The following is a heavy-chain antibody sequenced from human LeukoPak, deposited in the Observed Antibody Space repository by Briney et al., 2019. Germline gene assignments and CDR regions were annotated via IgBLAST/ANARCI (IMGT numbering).Heavy chain of an antibody. Sequence: PGGSLRLSCAASGFTFSSYWMHWVRQAPGEGPVWVSRINSDGSSTTYADSVKGRFTISRDNAKNTLYLQMNSLRAEDTAVYYCAKLAVAGTRFDYWGQGTLVTVSS. J-gene: IGHJ4*02. CDR2: INSDGSST. V-gene: IGHV3-74*01. D-gene: IGHD6-19*01. CDR1: GFTFSSYW. CDR3: AKLAVAGTRFDY.